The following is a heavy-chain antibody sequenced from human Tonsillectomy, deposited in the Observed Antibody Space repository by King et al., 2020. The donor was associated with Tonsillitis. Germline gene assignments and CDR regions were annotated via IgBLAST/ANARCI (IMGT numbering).Heavy chain of an antibody. CDR1: GFTFSSYA. D-gene: IGHD5-12*01. J-gene: IGHJ4*02. CDR2: ISSNGGST. CDR3: VAGRGYVGFLYY. V-gene: IGHV3-64D*06. Sequence: VQLVESGGGLVQPGGSLRLSCSAPGFTFSSYAMHWVRQAPGKGLEYVSAISSNGGSTYYADSVKGRFTISRDNSKNTLYLQTSSLRAEDTAVYYCVAGRGYVGFLYYWGQGTLVTVSS.